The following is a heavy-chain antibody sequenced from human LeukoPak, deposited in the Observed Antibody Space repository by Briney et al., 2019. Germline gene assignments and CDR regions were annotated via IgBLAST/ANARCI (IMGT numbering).Heavy chain of an antibody. V-gene: IGHV4-38-2*02. CDR2: IYHSGGT. Sequence: SETLSLTCTVSGYSINSGYTWGWIRQPPGKGLEWIGNIYHSGGTYYNPSLKSRVTISVDTSKNQFSLKLSSVTAADTAVYYCAKQVVGATRPFDYWGQGTLVTVSS. D-gene: IGHD1-26*01. CDR3: AKQVVGATRPFDY. CDR1: GYSINSGYT. J-gene: IGHJ4*02.